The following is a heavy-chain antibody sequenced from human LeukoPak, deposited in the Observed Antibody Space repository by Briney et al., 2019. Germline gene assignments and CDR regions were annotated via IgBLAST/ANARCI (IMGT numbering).Heavy chain of an antibody. J-gene: IGHJ4*02. V-gene: IGHV3-23*01. D-gene: IGHD4/OR15-4a*01. CDR2: IGGSDGRT. CDR3: ADPPNADY. CDR1: GFTFSNYA. Sequence: PGGSLRLSCAASGFTFSNYAMSWVRQAPGKGLEWVSSIGGSDGRTYYAESVKGRFTISRDNSKKTLYLQMNSLRVEDPAVYFCADPPNADYWGQGTLVTVSS.